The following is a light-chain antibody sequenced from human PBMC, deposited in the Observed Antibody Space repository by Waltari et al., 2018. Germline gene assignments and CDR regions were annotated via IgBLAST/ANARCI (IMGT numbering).Light chain of an antibody. Sequence: QSALTQPAAVSGSPGQSVAIPCTGATSDIGRYDIVYWYQQHPGNAPKLLISDVSKRPSGVSDRLSGSKSGDTASLTISGLQFEDEADYYCCSYAGNYVWVFGGGTRLTVL. CDR2: DVS. CDR3: CSYAGNYVWV. CDR1: TSDIGRYDI. V-gene: IGLV2-23*02. J-gene: IGLJ3*02.